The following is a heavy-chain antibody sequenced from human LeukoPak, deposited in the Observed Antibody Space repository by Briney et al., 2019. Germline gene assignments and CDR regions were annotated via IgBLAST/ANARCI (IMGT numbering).Heavy chain of an antibody. CDR2: IYYSGST. Sequence: KPSETLSLTCTVSGGSISSSRDYWGWIRQPPGKGLEWIGSIYYSGSTHYNPSLKSRVTISVDTSKNQFSLKLSSVTAADTAVYYCARHVEIAVAGPIDYWGQGTLVTVSS. J-gene: IGHJ4*02. D-gene: IGHD6-19*01. CDR3: ARHVEIAVAGPIDY. CDR1: GGSISSSRDY. V-gene: IGHV4-39*01.